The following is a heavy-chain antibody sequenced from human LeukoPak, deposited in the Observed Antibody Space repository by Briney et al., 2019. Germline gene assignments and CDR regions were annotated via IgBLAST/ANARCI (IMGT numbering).Heavy chain of an antibody. V-gene: IGHV1-2*02. CDR1: GYSFTDYY. D-gene: IGHD2-21*01. CDR3: ARADRLHGGPYLIGP. Sequence: ASVKVSCKTSGYSFTDYYMHWVRQAPGQGLEWMGWINPNSGGTSSTQRFQGRVTMTRDTSITTVYMEVSWLTSDDTAIYYCARADRLHGGPYLIGPWGQGTLVTVSS. CDR2: INPNSGGT. J-gene: IGHJ5*02.